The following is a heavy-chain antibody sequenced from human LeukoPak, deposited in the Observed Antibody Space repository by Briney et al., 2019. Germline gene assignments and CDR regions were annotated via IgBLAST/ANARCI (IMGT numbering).Heavy chain of an antibody. J-gene: IGHJ6*02. V-gene: IGHV3-21*01. CDR1: GGSISSGDYY. Sequence: PSETLSLTCTVSGGSISSGDYYWSWIRQPPGKGLEWVSSISSSSSYIYYADSVKGRFTISRDNAKNSLYLQMNSLRAEDTAVYYCARAPEPPEGYYYYYGMDVWGQGTTVTVSS. D-gene: IGHD1-14*01. CDR2: ISSSSSYI. CDR3: ARAPEPPEGYYYYYGMDV.